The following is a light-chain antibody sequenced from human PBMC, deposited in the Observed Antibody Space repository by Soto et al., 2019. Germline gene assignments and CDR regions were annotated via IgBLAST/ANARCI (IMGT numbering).Light chain of an antibody. J-gene: IGKJ4*01. Sequence: DIQMTHSRSTLSASVGDRVTITCRSSQSISSWLAWYQQKPGKAPKLLIYKASSLESGVTSRFSGSGSGTEFTLTISSLQPDDFATYYCQQYNNYPLTLGGGTKVDIK. CDR3: QQYNNYPLT. CDR2: KAS. CDR1: QSISSW. V-gene: IGKV1-5*03.